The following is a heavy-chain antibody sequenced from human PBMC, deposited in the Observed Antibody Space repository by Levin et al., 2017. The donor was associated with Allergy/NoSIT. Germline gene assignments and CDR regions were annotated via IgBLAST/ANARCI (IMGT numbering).Heavy chain of an antibody. D-gene: IGHD6-19*01. Sequence: PSETLSLTCTVSGGSISSSSYYWGWIRQPPGKGLEWIGSIYYSGSTYYNPSLKSRVTISVDTSKNQFSLKLSSVTAADTAVYYCARPAGQGTLDYWGQGTLVTVSS. CDR2: IYYSGST. J-gene: IGHJ4*02. CDR1: GGSISSSSYY. V-gene: IGHV4-39*01. CDR3: ARPAGQGTLDY.